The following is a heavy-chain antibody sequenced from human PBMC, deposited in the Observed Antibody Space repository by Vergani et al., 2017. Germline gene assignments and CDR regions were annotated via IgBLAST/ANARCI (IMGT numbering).Heavy chain of an antibody. CDR2: IRQDGSEK. J-gene: IGHJ4*02. V-gene: IGHV3-7*01. D-gene: IGHD6-19*01. Sequence: EVQLVESGGGLVQSGGSLRLSCAASGFVLSTYWMTWVRQAPGQGLEWVASIRQDGSEKYCVDSVKGRFTISRDNAKNSLYLQMNSLRAEDTAIYYCARELVAGTKEIVYWGQGTLVTVSS. CDR1: GFVLSTYW. CDR3: ARELVAGTKEIVY.